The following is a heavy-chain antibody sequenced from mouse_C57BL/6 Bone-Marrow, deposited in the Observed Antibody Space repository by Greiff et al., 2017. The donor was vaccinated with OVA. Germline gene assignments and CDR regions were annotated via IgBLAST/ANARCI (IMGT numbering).Heavy chain of an antibody. J-gene: IGHJ3*01. CDR3: TTISYYDYDVPLAY. Sequence: VQLKEPGAELVRPGASVKLSCKASGFNIKDDYMHWVKQRPEKGLEWIGWIDPENGDTEYAAKFQGKATITADTSSNTAYLQLSSLTSEDTAVYYCTTISYYDYDVPLAYWGQGTLVTVSA. CDR1: GFNIKDDY. D-gene: IGHD2-4*01. CDR2: IDPENGDT. V-gene: IGHV14-4*01.